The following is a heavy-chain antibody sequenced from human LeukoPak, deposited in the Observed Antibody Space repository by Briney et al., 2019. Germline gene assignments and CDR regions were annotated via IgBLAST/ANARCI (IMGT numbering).Heavy chain of an antibody. CDR1: GLTFDDYG. D-gene: IGHD2-15*01. CDR3: ARDVLPYCSGGSCTIDY. V-gene: IGHV3-20*04. Sequence: GGSLRLSCVASGLTFDDYGMSWVRQAPGKGLEWVSGINWNGGTTTYADSVKGRFTISRDNAKNSLYLQMNSLRVEDTAFYYCARDVLPYCSGGSCTIDYWGQGTLVTVSS. CDR2: INWNGGTT. J-gene: IGHJ4*02.